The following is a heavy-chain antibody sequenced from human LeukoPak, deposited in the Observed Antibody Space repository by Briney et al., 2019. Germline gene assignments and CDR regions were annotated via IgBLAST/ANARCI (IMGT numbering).Heavy chain of an antibody. CDR1: GFTFSNYA. CDR3: AKNPGGGAADRIDY. J-gene: IGHJ4*02. Sequence: PGGSLRLSCAASGFTFSNYAMNWVRQAPGKGLEWVSGITGGGRYSYYADSVKGRFTISRDNSKNTLYLQMNNLRAEDTAVYYCAKNPGGGAADRIDYWGQGTLVTVSS. CDR2: ITGGGRYS. V-gene: IGHV3-23*01. D-gene: IGHD1-26*01.